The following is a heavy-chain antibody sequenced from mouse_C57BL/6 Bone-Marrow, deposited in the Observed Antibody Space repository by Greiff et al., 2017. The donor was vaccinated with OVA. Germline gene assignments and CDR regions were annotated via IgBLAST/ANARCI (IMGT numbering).Heavy chain of an antibody. J-gene: IGHJ1*03. Sequence: QVHVKQSGAELVRPGASVTLSCKASGYTFTDYEMHWVKQTPVHGLEWIGAIDPETGGTAYNQKFKGKAILTADKSSSTAYMELRSLTSEDSAVYYCTRRKITTVDWYFDVWGTGTTVTVSS. CDR3: TRRKITTVDWYFDV. CDR1: GYTFTDYE. V-gene: IGHV1-15*01. D-gene: IGHD1-1*01. CDR2: IDPETGGT.